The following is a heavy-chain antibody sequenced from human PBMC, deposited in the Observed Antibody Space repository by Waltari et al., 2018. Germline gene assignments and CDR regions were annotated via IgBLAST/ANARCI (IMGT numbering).Heavy chain of an antibody. CDR1: GVTLSSSW. V-gene: IGHV3-7*01. CDR2: IKTDGSET. D-gene: IGHD6-13*01. J-gene: IGHJ4*02. CDR3: AIGGVETSWYWRY. Sequence: EVQVVVSGGGLVQPGGSLRRSCAASGVTLSSSWMTWVRQVPGKGLEWVAKIKTDGSETYYVDSVKGRFTISRDNTKNSLYLQMSSLRAEDTAVYYCAIGGVETSWYWRYWGQGTLVTVSS.